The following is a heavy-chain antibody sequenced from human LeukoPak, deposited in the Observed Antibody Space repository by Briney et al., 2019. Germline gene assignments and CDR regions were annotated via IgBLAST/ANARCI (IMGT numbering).Heavy chain of an antibody. CDR3: ARDSGACRGCAFDV. D-gene: IGHD6-25*01. Sequence: WGSLRLSCAASGVTFSDYYMSWVRQAPGKGLEWVANLNRGGSVKYYVDFVKGRFIISRDNAKNSLYLQTSSLSADEPAVFYCARDSGACRGCAFDVWGHGTMVTVSS. V-gene: IGHV3-7*01. CDR2: LNRGGSVK. J-gene: IGHJ3*01. CDR1: GVTFSDYY.